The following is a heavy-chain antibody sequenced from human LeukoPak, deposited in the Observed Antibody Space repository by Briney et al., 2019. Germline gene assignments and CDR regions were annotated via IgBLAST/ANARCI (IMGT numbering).Heavy chain of an antibody. Sequence: GESLKISCKASGYSFTSYWIGWVRQMPGKGLEWMGIIDPSDSETRYAPSFQGQVTISVDKSLTTAYLQWNSLKASDTAMYYCARQTAMGRSGDYWGQGTLVTVSS. D-gene: IGHD5-18*01. J-gene: IGHJ4*02. CDR3: ARQTAMGRSGDY. CDR2: IDPSDSET. CDR1: GYSFTSYW. V-gene: IGHV5-51*01.